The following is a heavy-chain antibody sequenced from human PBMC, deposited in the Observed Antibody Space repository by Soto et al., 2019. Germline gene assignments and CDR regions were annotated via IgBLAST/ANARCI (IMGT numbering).Heavy chain of an antibody. CDR2: IKADGSET. CDR3: AKGGHIDF. J-gene: IGHJ4*02. CDR1: GFSFSTYW. Sequence: GGSLRLSCVASGFSFSTYWMSWVRQVPGTGLEWVANIKADGSETHYVDSVRGRFTISRDNAKTSLYLQVYSLRAEDTAVYYCAKGGHIDFCGQGTLVTGSS. D-gene: IGHD3-16*01. V-gene: IGHV3-7*03.